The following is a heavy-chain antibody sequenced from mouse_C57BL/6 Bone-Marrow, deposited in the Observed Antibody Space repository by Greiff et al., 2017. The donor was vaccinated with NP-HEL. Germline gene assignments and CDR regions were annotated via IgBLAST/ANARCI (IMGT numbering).Heavy chain of an antibody. J-gene: IGHJ2*01. V-gene: IGHV2-9-1*01. CDR2: IWTGGGT. CDR3: ARNPSYYYGSSLDY. CDR1: GFSLTSYA. D-gene: IGHD1-1*01. Sequence: LQESGPGLVAPSQSLSITCTVSGFSLTSYAISWVRQPPGKGLEWLGVIWTGGGTNYNSALKSRLSISKDNSKSQVFLKMNSLQTDDTARYYCARNPSYYYGSSLDYWGQGTTLTVSS.